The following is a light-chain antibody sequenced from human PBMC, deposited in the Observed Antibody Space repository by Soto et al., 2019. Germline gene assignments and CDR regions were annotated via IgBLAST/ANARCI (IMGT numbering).Light chain of an antibody. CDR2: DND. J-gene: IGLJ2*01. Sequence: QSALTQPPSVSAAPGQKVTISCSGSSSNIGNNYVSWYQQLPGTAPKLLIYDNDQRPSGIPDRFSGSKSGTSATLGITGLQTGDEADYYCGTWDSSLSAVFGGGTKVTVL. V-gene: IGLV1-51*01. CDR3: GTWDSSLSAV. CDR1: SSNIGNNY.